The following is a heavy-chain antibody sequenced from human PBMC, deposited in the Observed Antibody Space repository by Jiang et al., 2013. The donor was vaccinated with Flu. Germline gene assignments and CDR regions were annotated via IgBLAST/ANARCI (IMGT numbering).Heavy chain of an antibody. CDR1: GYTFITYS. V-gene: IGHV1-18*01. CDR2: ISAYNGNT. J-gene: IGHJ4*02. CDR3: AREGPYDSLGTWLR. D-gene: IGHD3-3*01. Sequence: GAEVKKPGASVKVSCKASGYTFITYSITWVRQAPGHGLEWMGWISAYNGNTNYAQKFQGRVTMTTDTSTSTASMELRSLRSDDTAVYFCAREGPYDSLGTWLRGGQGTLVTVSS.